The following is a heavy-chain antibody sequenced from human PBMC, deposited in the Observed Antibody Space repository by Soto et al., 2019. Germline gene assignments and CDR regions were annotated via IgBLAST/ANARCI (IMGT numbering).Heavy chain of an antibody. CDR2: ISYDGSNK. CDR3: ARDCSFTMIPEWYFDY. V-gene: IGHV3-30-3*01. J-gene: IGHJ4*02. CDR1: GFTFSSYA. Sequence: QVQLVESGGGVVQPGRSLRLSCAASGFTFSSYAMHWVRQAPGKGLEWVAVISYDGSNKYYADSVKGRFTFSRDNSKNTLYLQMNSLRAEDTAVYYCARDCSFTMIPEWYFDYWGQGTLVTVSS. D-gene: IGHD3-22*01.